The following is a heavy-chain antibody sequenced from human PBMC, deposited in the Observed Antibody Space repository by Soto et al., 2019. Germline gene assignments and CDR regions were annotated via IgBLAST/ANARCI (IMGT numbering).Heavy chain of an antibody. D-gene: IGHD3-16*01. J-gene: IGHJ5*02. CDR1: GGPISSGGYY. CDR3: ARDPGGTKXFXX. CDR2: IFYSGST. Sequence: QVQLQESGPGLVKPSQTLSLTCTVSGGPISSGGYYWNWIRQHPGKGLEWIGYIFYSGSTYYNPSIKSRVTISVDISKNQFSLRLSXXTAADTAVYYCARDPGGTKXFXXW. V-gene: IGHV4-31*03.